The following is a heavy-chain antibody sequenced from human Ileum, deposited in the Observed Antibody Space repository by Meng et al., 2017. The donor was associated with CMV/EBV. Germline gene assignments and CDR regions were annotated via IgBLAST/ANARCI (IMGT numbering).Heavy chain of an antibody. D-gene: IGHD3-10*01. CDR2: IYRSGTT. Sequence: TGSGASLNSGDYSWGGTRQPPGKGREWIGYIYRSGTTYPNPSLKSRFAISIDTSNTQFSRNLGSGPAADTAMYYCARGSGGVRGFDRWGQGTLVTVSS. CDR3: ARGSGGVRGFDR. V-gene: IGHV4-31*03. CDR1: GASLNSGDYS. J-gene: IGHJ4*02.